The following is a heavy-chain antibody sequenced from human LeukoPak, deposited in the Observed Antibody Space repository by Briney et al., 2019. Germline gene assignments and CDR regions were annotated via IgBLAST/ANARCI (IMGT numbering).Heavy chain of an antibody. J-gene: IGHJ4*02. D-gene: IGHD6-19*01. CDR1: GYSFTSYG. CDR2: ISAYNGNT. CDR3: ARDEGIAVAGTMGY. V-gene: IGHV1-18*01. Sequence: ASAKDSCKASGYSFTSYGISWVRHHPRQGLEWMGWISAYNGNTNYAKTLYGRVTITTDTSTSTAYMELRSLRSDDTAVYYCARDEGIAVAGTMGYWGQGTLVSVCS.